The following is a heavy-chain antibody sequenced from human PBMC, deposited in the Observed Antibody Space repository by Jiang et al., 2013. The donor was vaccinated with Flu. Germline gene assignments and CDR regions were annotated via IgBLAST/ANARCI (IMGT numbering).Heavy chain of an antibody. D-gene: IGHD3-3*01. Sequence: QLVESGAEVKKPGASVKVSCKASGYTFTSYDINWVRQATGQGLEWMGWMNPNSGNTGYAQKFQGRVTMTRNTSISTAYMELSSLRSEDTAVYYCARGVRFLEWLPFDYWGQGTLVTVSS. J-gene: IGHJ4*02. CDR3: ARGVRFLEWLPFDY. CDR1: GYTFTSYD. V-gene: IGHV1-8*01. CDR2: MNPNSGNT.